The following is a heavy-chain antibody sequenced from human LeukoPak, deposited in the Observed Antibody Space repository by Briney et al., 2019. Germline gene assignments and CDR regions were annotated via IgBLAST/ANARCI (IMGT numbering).Heavy chain of an antibody. CDR3: ARHRLAYCGGDCYSYYFDY. Sequence: ASVKVSCKASGGTFSSYAISWVRQAPGQGLEWMGWISAYNGNTNYAQKLQGRVTMTTDTSTSTAYMELRSLRSDDTAVYYCARHRLAYCGGDCYSYYFDYWGQGTLVTVSS. CDR1: GGTFSSYA. CDR2: ISAYNGNT. V-gene: IGHV1-18*01. D-gene: IGHD2-21*02. J-gene: IGHJ4*02.